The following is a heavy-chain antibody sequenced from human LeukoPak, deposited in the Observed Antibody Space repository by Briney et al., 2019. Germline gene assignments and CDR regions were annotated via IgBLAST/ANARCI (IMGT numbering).Heavy chain of an antibody. CDR1: GFTFSSYA. J-gene: IGHJ4*02. Sequence: GGSLRLSCAASGFTFSSYAMHWVRQAPGKGLEWVAVISYDGSNKYYADSVKGRFTISRDNAKNSLYLQMNSLRAEDTAVYYCARGGYSSSSGRYWGQGTLVTVSS. CDR2: ISYDGSNK. D-gene: IGHD6-6*01. V-gene: IGHV3-30-3*01. CDR3: ARGGYSSSSGRY.